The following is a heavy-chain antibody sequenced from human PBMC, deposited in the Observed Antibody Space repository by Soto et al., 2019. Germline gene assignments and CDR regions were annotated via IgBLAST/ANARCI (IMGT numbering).Heavy chain of an antibody. Sequence: GGSLRLSCASSGFTFSSYSMNLVRQAPGKGLEWVSYISSSSSTIYYADSVKGRFTISRDNAKNSLYLQMNSLRAEDTAVYYCASRGNWFDPWGQGTLVTVSS. CDR3: ASRGNWFDP. V-gene: IGHV3-48*01. CDR1: GFTFSSYS. J-gene: IGHJ5*02. CDR2: ISSSSSTI.